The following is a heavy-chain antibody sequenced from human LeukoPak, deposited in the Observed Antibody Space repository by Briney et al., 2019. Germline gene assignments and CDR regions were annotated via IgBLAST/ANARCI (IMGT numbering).Heavy chain of an antibody. CDR1: GFTFSDYY. V-gene: IGHV3-11*04. D-gene: IGHD3-10*01. CDR3: ARVRGALGYMDV. Sequence: GGSLRRSCAASGFTFSDYYMSWIRQAPGKGLEWVSYIRSTGTTTYHSDSVKGRFAISRDNDKDSLYLQMNSQGVDDTAVYDCARVRGALGYMDVWGKGTMVAVSS. J-gene: IGHJ6*03. CDR2: IRSTGTTT.